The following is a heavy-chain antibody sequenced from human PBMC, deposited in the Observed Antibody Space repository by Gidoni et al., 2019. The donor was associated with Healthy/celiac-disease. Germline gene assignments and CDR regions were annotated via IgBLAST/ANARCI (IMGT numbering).Heavy chain of an antibody. D-gene: IGHD1-1*01. CDR2: IRYDGSNK. CDR1: GFTFSSYG. Sequence: QVQLVESGGGVVQPGGSLRLSCAASGFTFSSYGMPWVRQAPGTGLRWVAFIRYDGSNKYYADSVKGRFTISRDNSENTLDLQMNSRRGEDTAVYYCANLETPDPLGQGTLVTVSS. CDR3: ANLETPDP. V-gene: IGHV3-30*02. J-gene: IGHJ5*02.